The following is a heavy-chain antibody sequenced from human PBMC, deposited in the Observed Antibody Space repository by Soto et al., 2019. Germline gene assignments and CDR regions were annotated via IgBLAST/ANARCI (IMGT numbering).Heavy chain of an antibody. CDR1: GGTFSSYA. V-gene: IGHV1-69*13. J-gene: IGHJ4*02. CDR3: ARTSGQQLVIVFDYYFDY. D-gene: IGHD6-13*01. Sequence: SVKVSCKASGGTFSSYAISWVRQAPGQGLEWMGGIIPIFGTANYAQKFQGRVTITADESMSTAYMELSSLRSEDTAVYYCARTSGQQLVIVFDYYFDYWGQGTLVTVSS. CDR2: IIPIFGTA.